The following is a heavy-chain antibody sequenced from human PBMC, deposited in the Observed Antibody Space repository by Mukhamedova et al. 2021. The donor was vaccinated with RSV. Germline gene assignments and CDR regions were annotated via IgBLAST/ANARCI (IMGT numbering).Heavy chain of an antibody. CDR3: ARTGTSTLDY. Sequence: GKGLEWVSYISSRGSTIYYADSVKGRFTISRDNAKSSLYLQMNSLRAEDTAVYFCARTGTSTLDYWGQGTLVTVSS. D-gene: IGHD5/OR15-5a*01. J-gene: IGHJ4*02. V-gene: IGHV3-48*03. CDR2: ISSRGSTI.